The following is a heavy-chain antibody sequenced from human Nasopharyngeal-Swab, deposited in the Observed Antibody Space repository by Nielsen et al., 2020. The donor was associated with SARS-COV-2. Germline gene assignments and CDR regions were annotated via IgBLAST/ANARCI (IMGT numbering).Heavy chain of an antibody. CDR3: VKDNLLRAFDL. V-gene: IGHV3-9*01. J-gene: IGHJ3*01. CDR1: GFTFDDYA. Sequence: GGSLRLACAASGFTFDDYAIHGVRQVPGRGLEWVSGISWDSGNIGYADSVKGRFTISRDNAKNSLYLQMNSLRAEDTALYYCVKDNLLRAFDLWGQGTMVTVSS. CDR2: ISWDSGNI. D-gene: IGHD2-15*01.